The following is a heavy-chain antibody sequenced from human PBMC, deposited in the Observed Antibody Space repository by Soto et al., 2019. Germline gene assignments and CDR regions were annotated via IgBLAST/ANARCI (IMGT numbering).Heavy chain of an antibody. V-gene: IGHV3-30*18. CDR3: AKDDGARDIVVVPAAHFDY. D-gene: IGHD2-2*01. CDR1: GFTFSSYG. Sequence: GGSLRLSCAASGFTFSSYGMHWVRQAPGKGLEWVAVISYDGSNKYYADSVKGRFTISRDNSKNTLYLQMNSLRAEDTAVYYCAKDDGARDIVVVPAAHFDYWGQGTLVTVSS. CDR2: ISYDGSNK. J-gene: IGHJ4*02.